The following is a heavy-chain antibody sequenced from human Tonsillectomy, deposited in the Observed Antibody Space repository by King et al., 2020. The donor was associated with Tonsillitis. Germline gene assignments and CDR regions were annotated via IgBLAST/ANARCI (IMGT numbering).Heavy chain of an antibody. J-gene: IGHJ6*02. V-gene: IGHV1-18*04. CDR2: ISAYNGNT. Sequence: VQLVESGAEVKKPGASVKVSCKASGYTFTSYGISWVRQAPGQGLEWMGWISAYNGNTNYAQKLQGRVTMTTDTSTSTAYMELRSLRSDDTALYYCASDLPSIAAPGYYYYYGMDVWGQGPPVTVSS. CDR3: ASDLPSIAAPGYYYYYGMDV. D-gene: IGHD6-6*01. CDR1: GYTFTSYG.